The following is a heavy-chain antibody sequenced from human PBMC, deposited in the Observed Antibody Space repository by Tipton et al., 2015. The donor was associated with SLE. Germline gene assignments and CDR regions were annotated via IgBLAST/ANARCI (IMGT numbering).Heavy chain of an antibody. J-gene: IGHJ5*02. CDR1: GFTFSSYG. CDR2: ISYDGSNK. D-gene: IGHD6-13*01. V-gene: IGHV3-30*03. CDR3: ARGSSSSSWYPNWFDP. Sequence: SLRLSCAASGFTFSSYGMHWVRQAPGKGLEWVAVISYDGSNKYYADSVKGRFTISRDNSKNTLYLQMNSLRAEDTAVYYCARGSSSSSWYPNWFDPWGQGTLVTVSS.